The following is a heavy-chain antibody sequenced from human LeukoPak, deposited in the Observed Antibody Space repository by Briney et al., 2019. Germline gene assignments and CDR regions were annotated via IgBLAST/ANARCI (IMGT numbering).Heavy chain of an antibody. J-gene: IGHJ3*02. V-gene: IGHV3-7*04. CDR1: GFTFSSYW. Sequence: GGSLRLSCAASGFTFSSYWMSWVRQAPGKGLEWVANIKQDGSEKYYVDSVKGRFTISRNNAKNSLYLQMNSLRAEDTAVYYCARDQPYSSGWSDAFDIWGQGTMVTVSS. CDR3: ARDQPYSSGWSDAFDI. D-gene: IGHD6-19*01. CDR2: IKQDGSEK.